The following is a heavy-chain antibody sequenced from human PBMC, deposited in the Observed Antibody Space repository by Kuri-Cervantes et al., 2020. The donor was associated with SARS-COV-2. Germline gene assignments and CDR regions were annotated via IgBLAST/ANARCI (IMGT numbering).Heavy chain of an antibody. CDR3: AKALVVNGWRYFDY. V-gene: IGHV3-30*07. CDR1: GFTFSSYA. Sequence: GESLKISCAASGFTFSSYAMHWVRQAPGKGLEWVAVISYDGSNKYYADSVKGQFTISRDNSKNTLYLQMNSLRAEDTAVYYCAKALVVNGWRYFDYWGQGTLVTVSS. D-gene: IGHD6-19*01. CDR2: ISYDGSNK. J-gene: IGHJ4*02.